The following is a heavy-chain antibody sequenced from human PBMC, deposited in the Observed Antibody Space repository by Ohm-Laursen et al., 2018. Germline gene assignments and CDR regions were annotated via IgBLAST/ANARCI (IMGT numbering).Heavy chain of an antibody. CDR2: INHSGST. D-gene: IGHD6-13*01. V-gene: IGHV4-34*01. Sequence: TLSLTCPVYGGSFSGYYWSWIRQPPGKGLEWIGEINHSGSTNYNPSLKSRVTISVDTSKNQFSLKLSSVTAADTAVYYCVQGGPGSSWYRNWFDPWGQGTLVTVSS. CDR3: VQGGPGSSWYRNWFDP. CDR1: GGSFSGYY. J-gene: IGHJ5*02.